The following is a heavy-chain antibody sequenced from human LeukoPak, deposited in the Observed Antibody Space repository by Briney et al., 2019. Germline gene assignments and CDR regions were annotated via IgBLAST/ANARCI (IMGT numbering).Heavy chain of an antibody. J-gene: IGHJ4*02. Sequence: GGSLRLSCAASEFTFSSYSMNWVRQAPGKGLEWVSTITTSDGNTYYADSVKGRFTVSRDNSKNTLYLQMNSRRAEDTAVYYCAKDGGLWVSAHWGDSWGRGTLVTVSS. CDR3: AKDGGLWVSAHWGDS. D-gene: IGHD7-27*01. V-gene: IGHV3-23*01. CDR1: EFTFSSYS. CDR2: ITTSDGNT.